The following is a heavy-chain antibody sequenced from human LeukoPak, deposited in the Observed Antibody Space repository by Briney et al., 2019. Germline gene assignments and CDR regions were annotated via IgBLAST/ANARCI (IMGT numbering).Heavy chain of an antibody. CDR2: ISYDGSNK. CDR1: GFTFSSYA. CDR3: ARDGYGDYVGNWFDP. V-gene: IGHV3-30-3*01. Sequence: GGSLRLSCAASGFTFSSYAMHWVRQAPGKGLEWVAVISYDGSNKYYADSVKGRFTISRDNSKNTLYLQMNSLRAEDTAVYYCARDGYGDYVGNWFDPWGQGTLVTVSS. J-gene: IGHJ5*02. D-gene: IGHD4-17*01.